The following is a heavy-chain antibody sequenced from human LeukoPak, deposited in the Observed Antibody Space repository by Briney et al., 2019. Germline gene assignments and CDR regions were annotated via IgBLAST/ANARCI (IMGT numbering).Heavy chain of an antibody. CDR3: ARSYDSSGYIDY. Sequence: SETLSLTCTVSGGSISSYFWSWIRQPPGKGLQWIGYIYYSGSTIYNPSLKSRVTISVDTSKNQFSLKLSSVTAADTAVYYCARSYDSSGYIDYWGQGTLVTVSS. J-gene: IGHJ4*02. CDR2: IYYSGST. V-gene: IGHV4-59*01. D-gene: IGHD3-22*01. CDR1: GGSISSYF.